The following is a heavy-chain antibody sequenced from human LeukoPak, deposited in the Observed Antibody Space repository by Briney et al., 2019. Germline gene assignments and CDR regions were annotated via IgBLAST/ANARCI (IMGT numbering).Heavy chain of an antibody. V-gene: IGHV7-4-1*02. J-gene: IGHJ3*02. CDR1: GYTFTSYA. CDR3: AIITLPTYYYDSSGYRDDAFDI. Sequence: ASVKVSCKASGYTFTSYAMNWVRQAPGQGLEWMGWINTNTGNPTYAQGFTGRFVFSLDTSVSTAYLPISSLRAEDTAVYYCAIITLPTYYYDSSGYRDDAFDIWGQGTMVTVSS. D-gene: IGHD3-22*01. CDR2: INTNTGNP.